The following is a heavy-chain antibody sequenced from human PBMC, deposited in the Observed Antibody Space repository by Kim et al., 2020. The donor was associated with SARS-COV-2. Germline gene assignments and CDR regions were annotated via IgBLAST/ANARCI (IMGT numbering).Heavy chain of an antibody. CDR2: INPNSGGT. Sequence: ASVKVSCKASGYTFTGYYMHWVRQAPGQGLEWMGRINPNSGGTNYAQKFQGRVTMTRDTSISTAYMELSRLRSDDTAVYYCARWQEGVAAIDYWGQGTLVTVSS. J-gene: IGHJ4*02. V-gene: IGHV1-2*06. CDR1: GYTFTGYY. D-gene: IGHD2-15*01. CDR3: ARWQEGVAAIDY.